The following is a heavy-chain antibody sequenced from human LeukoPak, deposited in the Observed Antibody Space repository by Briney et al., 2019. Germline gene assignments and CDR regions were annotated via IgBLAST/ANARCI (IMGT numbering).Heavy chain of an antibody. CDR2: IYYSGST. CDR3: ARGGCSSTSCYLPFDP. D-gene: IGHD2-2*01. CDR1: GGSISSYY. Sequence: SETLSLTCTVSGGSISSYYWSWIRQPPGKGLEWIGYIYYSGSTNYNPSLKSRVTISVDTSKNQFSLKLSSVTAADTAVYYCARGGCSSTSCYLPFDPWGQGTLVTVSS. V-gene: IGHV4-59*12. J-gene: IGHJ5*02.